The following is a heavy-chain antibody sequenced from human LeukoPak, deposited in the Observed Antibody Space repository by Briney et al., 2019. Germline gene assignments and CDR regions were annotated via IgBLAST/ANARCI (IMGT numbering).Heavy chain of an antibody. Sequence: GGSLRLSCVASGLRFSDYGMNWVRQAPGKGLEWVSHITSSGSTIYYADSVRGRFSNSRDNAKNSLYLQMNSLRAEDTAVYFCARDDRDGYRNDYYQMDVWAKGPGSPSPQ. V-gene: IGHV3-48*03. D-gene: IGHD5-24*01. CDR1: GLRFSDYG. CDR2: ITSSGSTI. CDR3: ARDDRDGYRNDYYQMDV. J-gene: IGHJ6*04.